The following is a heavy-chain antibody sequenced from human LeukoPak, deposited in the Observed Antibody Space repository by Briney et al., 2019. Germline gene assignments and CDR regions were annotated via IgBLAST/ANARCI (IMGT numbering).Heavy chain of an antibody. Sequence: PGGSLRLSCAASGFNFSINWMTWVRQAPGKGLEWVANIKQDGSEKNYVDSVKGRFTISRDNAKNSLYLQMNNLRAEDTAVYYCARSLGVLKTLLDIWGQGTMVSVSS. CDR2: IKQDGSEK. CDR1: GFNFSINW. V-gene: IGHV3-7*01. D-gene: IGHD3-3*01. J-gene: IGHJ3*02. CDR3: ARSLGVLKTLLDI.